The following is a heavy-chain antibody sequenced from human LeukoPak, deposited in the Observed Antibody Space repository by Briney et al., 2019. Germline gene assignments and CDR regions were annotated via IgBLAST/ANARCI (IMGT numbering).Heavy chain of an antibody. CDR3: ARDGVGGASEY. J-gene: IGHJ4*02. Sequence: GGSLRLSCAASGFTFSSYSMNWVRRAPGKGLEWVSSISSSSSYIYYADSVKGRFTISRDNAKNSLYLQMNSLRAEDTAVYYCARDGVGGASEYWGQGTLVTVSS. D-gene: IGHD3-16*01. CDR1: GFTFSSYS. CDR2: ISSSSSYI. V-gene: IGHV3-21*01.